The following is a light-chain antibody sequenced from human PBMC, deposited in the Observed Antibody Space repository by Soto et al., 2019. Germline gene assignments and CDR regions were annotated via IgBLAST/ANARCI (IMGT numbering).Light chain of an antibody. CDR2: SFN. CDR1: RSNIGAGYD. Sequence: QSVLTQPPSVSGAPGQTVTISCTGSRSNIGAGYDIHWYQFLPGTAPKLLLYSFNKRPSGIPDRLSGSKSGTSASLAITGLQPEVEADYYCQSYDDSLSGSGVFGTGTKLTVL. CDR3: QSYDDSLSGSGV. J-gene: IGLJ1*01. V-gene: IGLV1-40*01.